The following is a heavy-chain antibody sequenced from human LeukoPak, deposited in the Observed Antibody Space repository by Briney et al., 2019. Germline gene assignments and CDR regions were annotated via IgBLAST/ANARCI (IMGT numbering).Heavy chain of an antibody. V-gene: IGHV3-53*04. CDR3: ARAKALVAAAGRVLGAFDI. CDR2: IYSGGST. D-gene: IGHD6-13*01. J-gene: IGHJ3*02. CDR1: GFTVSSNY. Sequence: GGSLRLSCAASGFTVSSNYVSWVRQAPGKGLEWVSVIYSGGSTYYADSVKGRFTISRHNSKNTLYLQMNSLRAEDTAVYYCARAKALVAAAGRVLGAFDIWGQGTMVTVSS.